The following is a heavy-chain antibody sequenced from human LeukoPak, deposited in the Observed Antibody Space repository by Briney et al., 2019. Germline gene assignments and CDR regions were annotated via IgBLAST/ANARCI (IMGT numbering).Heavy chain of an antibody. V-gene: IGHV4-59*13. CDR2: IYYSGST. Sequence: SETLSLTCTVSGGSISSYDWSWIRQPPGKGLEWIGYIYYSGSTNYNPSLKSRVTISVDTSKHQFSLKLSSVTAADTAVYYCARDRQATTAYDAFDIWGRGTMVTVSS. D-gene: IGHD4-17*01. CDR3: ARDRQATTAYDAFDI. J-gene: IGHJ3*02. CDR1: GGSISSYD.